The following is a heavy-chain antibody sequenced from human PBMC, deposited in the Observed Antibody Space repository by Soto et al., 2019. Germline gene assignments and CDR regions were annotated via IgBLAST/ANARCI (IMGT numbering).Heavy chain of an antibody. CDR3: ARAVAVPADFDY. J-gene: IGHJ4*02. Sequence: ASVKVSCKASGYTFTSYDINWVRQATGQGLEWMGWMNPNSGNTGYAQKFQGRVTMTRNTSISTAYMELSSLRSEDTALYYRARAVAVPADFDYWGQGTLVTVSS. CDR2: MNPNSGNT. CDR1: GYTFTSYD. V-gene: IGHV1-8*01. D-gene: IGHD6-19*01.